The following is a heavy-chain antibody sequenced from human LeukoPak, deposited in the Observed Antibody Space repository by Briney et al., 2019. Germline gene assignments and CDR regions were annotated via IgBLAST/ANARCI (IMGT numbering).Heavy chain of an antibody. CDR3: ARDEAFGQWLAPGDY. Sequence: ASMKVSCKASGGTFSSYAISWVRQAPGQGLEWMGRIIPIFGTANYAQKFQGRVTITTDESTSTAYMELSSLRSEDTAVYYCARDEAFGQWLAPGDYWGQGTLVTVSS. CDR1: GGTFSSYA. J-gene: IGHJ4*02. D-gene: IGHD6-19*01. CDR2: IIPIFGTA. V-gene: IGHV1-69*05.